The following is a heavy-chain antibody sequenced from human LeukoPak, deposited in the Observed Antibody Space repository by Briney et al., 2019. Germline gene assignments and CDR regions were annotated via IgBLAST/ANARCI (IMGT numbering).Heavy chain of an antibody. CDR2: ISWNSGSI. V-gene: IGHV3-9*03. CDR3: AKGGATDAFDI. Sequence: PGRSLRLSCAASGFTFDDYAMHWVRQAPGKGLEWVSGISWNSGSIGYADSVKGRFTISRDNAKNSLYLQMSSLRAEDMALYYCAKGGATDAFDIWGQGTMVTVSS. CDR1: GFTFDDYA. J-gene: IGHJ3*02. D-gene: IGHD1-26*01.